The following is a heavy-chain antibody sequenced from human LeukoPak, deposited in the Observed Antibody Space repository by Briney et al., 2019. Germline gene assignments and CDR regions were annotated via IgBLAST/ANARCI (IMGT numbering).Heavy chain of an antibody. D-gene: IGHD6-19*01. Sequence: GGSLRLSCAASGFTFSSHLMHWVRQVPGKGLMWVSRVNSDGSSATYADSVKGRFTISRDNAKNTLYPRMNNLRADDTAVYYCARDRGTGWYYFDNWGQGTLVTVSS. V-gene: IGHV3-74*01. CDR1: GFTFSSHL. CDR2: VNSDGSSA. J-gene: IGHJ4*02. CDR3: ARDRGTGWYYFDN.